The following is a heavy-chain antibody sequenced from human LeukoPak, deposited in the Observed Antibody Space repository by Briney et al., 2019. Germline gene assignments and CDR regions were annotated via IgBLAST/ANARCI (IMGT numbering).Heavy chain of an antibody. V-gene: IGHV4-39*01. J-gene: IGHJ2*01. Sequence: SETLSLTCTVSGGSISSSSYYWGWIRQPPGKGLEWIGSINYSGSTYYNPSLKSRVTISVDTSKNQFSLKLSSVTAADTAVYYCARGPLHKITIFGVVIIDWYFDLWGRGTLVTVSS. CDR3: ARGPLHKITIFGVVIIDWYFDL. CDR1: GGSISSSSYY. CDR2: INYSGST. D-gene: IGHD3-3*01.